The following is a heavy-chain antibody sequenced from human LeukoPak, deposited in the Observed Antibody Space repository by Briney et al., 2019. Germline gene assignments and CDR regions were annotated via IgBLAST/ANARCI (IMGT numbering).Heavy chain of an antibody. CDR3: ATALVGATSWFDP. V-gene: IGHV1-69-2*01. CDR2: VDPEDGET. D-gene: IGHD1-26*01. CDR1: GYTFTDYY. Sequence: GASVKISCKASGYTFTDYYMHWVQQAPGKGLEWMGRVDPEDGETIYAEKFQGRVTITADTSTDTAYMELSSLRSEDTAVYYCATALVGATSWFDPWGQGTLVTVSS. J-gene: IGHJ5*02.